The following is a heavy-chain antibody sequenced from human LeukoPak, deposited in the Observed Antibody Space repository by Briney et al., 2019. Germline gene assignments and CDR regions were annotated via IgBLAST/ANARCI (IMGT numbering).Heavy chain of an antibody. V-gene: IGHV4-38-2*02. CDR2: IYHSGST. Sequence: SETLSLTCTVSGYSISSGYYWGWIRQPPGKGLEWIGGIYHSGSTYYNPSLKSRVTISVDTSKNQFSLKLSSVTAADTAVYYCATTPREYSSTWYYFDYWGQGILVTVSS. CDR1: GYSISSGYY. D-gene: IGHD6-13*01. J-gene: IGHJ4*02. CDR3: ATTPREYSSTWYYFDY.